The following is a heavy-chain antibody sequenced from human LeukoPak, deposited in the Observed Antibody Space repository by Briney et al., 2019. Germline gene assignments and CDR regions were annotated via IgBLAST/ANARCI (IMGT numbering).Heavy chain of an antibody. J-gene: IGHJ3*02. CDR2: MFHSGRT. CDR3: ARWVVTAPMDSKDDAFDI. D-gene: IGHD2-21*02. Sequence: SETLSLTCSVSGYSLSSGYYWGWIRQPPGEGLEWIGSMFHSGRTYYNPSLESRVTMSVDTSKNQFSLKLSSVTAADTAVYYCARWVVTAPMDSKDDAFDIWGQGTMVTVSS. V-gene: IGHV4-38-2*02. CDR1: GYSLSSGYY.